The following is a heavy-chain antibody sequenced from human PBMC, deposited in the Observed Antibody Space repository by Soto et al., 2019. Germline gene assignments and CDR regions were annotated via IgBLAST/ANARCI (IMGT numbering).Heavy chain of an antibody. J-gene: IGHJ4*02. CDR2: VNHIGIT. CDR3: ARATQFFYDSRGYSKNFDF. V-gene: IGHV4-34*01. D-gene: IGHD3-22*01. Sequence: QVQLQQWGAGLLNPSETLSLTCGVSGGSFSGYFWTWIRQPPEKGLEWIGEVNHIGITNYNPSLRSRLNLSIDTAKKQFSLKLTSVTAADTAVYYCARATQFFYDSRGYSKNFDFWGQGTLVTVSS. CDR1: GGSFSGYF.